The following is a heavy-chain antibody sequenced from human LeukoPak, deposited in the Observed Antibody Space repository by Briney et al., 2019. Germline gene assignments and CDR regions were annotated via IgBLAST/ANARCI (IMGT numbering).Heavy chain of an antibody. CDR2: ITNSSSAL. J-gene: IGHJ4*02. V-gene: IGHV3-48*04. CDR1: GFTFSSYS. Sequence: GGSLRLSCAASGFTFSSYSMNWVRQAPGKGLEWVSYITNSSSALKYADSVKGRFSISRDNAKNTLYLQMNSLRAEDTAVYYCARRGAAAGTGDYWGQGTLVTVSS. CDR3: ARRGAAAGTGDY. D-gene: IGHD6-13*01.